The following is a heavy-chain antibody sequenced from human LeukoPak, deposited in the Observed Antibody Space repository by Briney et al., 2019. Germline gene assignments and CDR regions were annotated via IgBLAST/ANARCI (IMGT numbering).Heavy chain of an antibody. CDR3: ARYLYGDSASYFDY. CDR1: GFSLSTSGVC. Sequence: SGPALVKPPQALTLTCTFSGFSLSTSGVCVSWIRQPPGKALEWLALIDWDGNKYYNASLGTRLAISKDTSKNQVVLTMTNMDPVDTATYFCARYLYGDSASYFDYWGQGSLVIVSS. J-gene: IGHJ4*02. CDR2: IDWDGNK. D-gene: IGHD4-17*01. V-gene: IGHV2-70*01.